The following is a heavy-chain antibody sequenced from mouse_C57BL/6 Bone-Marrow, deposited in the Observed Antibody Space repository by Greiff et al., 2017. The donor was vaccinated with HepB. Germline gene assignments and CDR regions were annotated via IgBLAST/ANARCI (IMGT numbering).Heavy chain of an antibody. Sequence: EVQLVESGGGLVKPGGSLKLSCAASGFTFSDYGMHWVRQAPEKGLEWVAYISSGRSTIYYADTVKGRFTISRDNAKNTLFLQMTSLRSEDTAMYYCARPGITTVVAPYFDYWGQGTTLTVSS. V-gene: IGHV5-17*01. CDR2: ISSGRSTI. CDR1: GFTFSDYG. D-gene: IGHD1-1*01. CDR3: ARPGITTVVAPYFDY. J-gene: IGHJ2*01.